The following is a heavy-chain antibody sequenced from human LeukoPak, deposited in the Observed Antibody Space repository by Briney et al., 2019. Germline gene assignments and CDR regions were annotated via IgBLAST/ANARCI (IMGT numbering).Heavy chain of an antibody. V-gene: IGHV3-23*01. CDR1: GFTFSSYA. CDR3: AKTERLTMVRGVTGTGIDY. D-gene: IGHD3-10*01. J-gene: IGHJ4*02. Sequence: PGRSLRLSCAASGFTFSSYAMSWVRQAPGKGLEWVSAISGSGGSTYYADSVKGRFTISRDNSKNTLYLQMNSLRAEDTAVYYCAKTERLTMVRGVTGTGIDYWGQGTLVTVSS. CDR2: ISGSGGST.